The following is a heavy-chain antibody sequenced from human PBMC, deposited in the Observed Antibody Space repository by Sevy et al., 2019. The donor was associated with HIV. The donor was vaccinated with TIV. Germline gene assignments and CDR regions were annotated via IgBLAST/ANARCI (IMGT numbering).Heavy chain of an antibody. CDR3: ARAYCSGGRCYSLAY. J-gene: IGHJ4*02. V-gene: IGHV1-18*01. D-gene: IGHD2-15*01. CDR2: ISPHNGDT. Sequence: ASVKVSCKVSDYTFTTYRIFWVREAPGQGLESMGWISPHNGDTDYAQKFQGRVTLITDKSTSTAYMELRGLRSDDTAVYFCARAYCSGGRCYSLAYWGQGTLVTVSS. CDR1: DYTFTTYR.